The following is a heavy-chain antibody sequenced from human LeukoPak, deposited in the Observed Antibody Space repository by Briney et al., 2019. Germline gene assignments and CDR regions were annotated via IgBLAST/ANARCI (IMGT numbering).Heavy chain of an antibody. V-gene: IGHV1-18*01. CDR1: GYTLINYG. J-gene: IGHJ4*02. CDR3: ARADIIVVAGATPVGSGFEY. D-gene: IGHD2-15*01. CDR2: ISAHKGDT. Sequence: AASVKVSCRASGYTLINYGISWLRQAPGQGLEWMGWISAHKGDTEYAQKFQGRVTMTRDTSTSTAYMELQSLASDDTAVYYCARADIIVVAGATPVGSGFEYWGQGALITVS.